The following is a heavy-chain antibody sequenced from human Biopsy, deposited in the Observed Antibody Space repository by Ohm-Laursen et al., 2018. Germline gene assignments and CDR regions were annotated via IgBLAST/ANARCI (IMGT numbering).Heavy chain of an antibody. CDR1: GYTLTDLS. CDR3: AGDINNWNVNY. CDR2: FAPENGKT. Sequence: SVKVSCKVSGYTLTDLSMHGVRQAPGKGLEWMGGFAPENGKTIYAQKFQGRVTMTEDTSTDTAYMELSNLRSEDTAVYYCAGDINNWNVNYWGQGTLVIVSS. V-gene: IGHV1-24*01. D-gene: IGHD1-20*01. J-gene: IGHJ4*02.